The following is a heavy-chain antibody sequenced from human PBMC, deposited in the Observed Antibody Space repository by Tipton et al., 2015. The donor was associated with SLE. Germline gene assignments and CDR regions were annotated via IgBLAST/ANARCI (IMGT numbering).Heavy chain of an antibody. D-gene: IGHD3-22*01. Sequence: TLSLTCAVSGGSISSGGYSWSWIRQPPGKGLEWIGYIYHSGSTYYNPSLKSRVTISVDRSKNQFSLKLSSVTAADTAVYYCARDREDYYDSSGFDPWGQGTLVTVSS. V-gene: IGHV4-30-2*01. CDR2: IYHSGST. CDR1: GGSISSGGYS. CDR3: ARDREDYYDSSGFDP. J-gene: IGHJ5*02.